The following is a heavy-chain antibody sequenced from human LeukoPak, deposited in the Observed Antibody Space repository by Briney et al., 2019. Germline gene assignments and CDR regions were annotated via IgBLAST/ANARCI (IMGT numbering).Heavy chain of an antibody. J-gene: IGHJ4*02. CDR2: IIPIFGAA. Sequence: SVKVSCKASGGTFSSYAISWVRQAPGQGLEWMGGIIPIFGAANYAQKFQGRVTITADESTSTAYMELSSLRSEDTAVYYCARDGDSSGLSPFDYWGQGTLVTVSS. D-gene: IGHD6-19*01. CDR1: GGTFSSYA. V-gene: IGHV1-69*13. CDR3: ARDGDSSGLSPFDY.